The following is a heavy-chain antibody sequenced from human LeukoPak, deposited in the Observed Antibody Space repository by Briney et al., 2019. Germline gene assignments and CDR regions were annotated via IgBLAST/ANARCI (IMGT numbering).Heavy chain of an antibody. CDR2: MNPSGST. D-gene: IGHD3-22*01. CDR3: ARGRHDITMIVVIMTAVSYYLDV. V-gene: IGHV4-34*01. J-gene: IGHJ6*03. Sequence: WVRQAPGKGLEWIGEMNPSGSTNYNPSLKSRVTISVDTSKNQFSLNLSSVTAADTAVYYCARGRHDITMIVVIMTAVSYYLDVWGKGTTVTVS.